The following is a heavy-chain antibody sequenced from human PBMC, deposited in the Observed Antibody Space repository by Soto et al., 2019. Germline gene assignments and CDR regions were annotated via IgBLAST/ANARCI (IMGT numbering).Heavy chain of an antibody. CDR3: TRHAERYYYDSRGAFDI. D-gene: IGHD3-22*01. Sequence: PGGSLSLSCAASGFTFSGSAMHWVRQASGKGLEWVGRIRSKANSYATAYAASVKGRFTISRDDSKNTAYLQMNSLKTEDTAVYYCTRHAERYYYDSRGAFDIWXQGTIVTVSS. V-gene: IGHV3-73*01. CDR2: IRSKANSYAT. J-gene: IGHJ3*02. CDR1: GFTFSGSA.